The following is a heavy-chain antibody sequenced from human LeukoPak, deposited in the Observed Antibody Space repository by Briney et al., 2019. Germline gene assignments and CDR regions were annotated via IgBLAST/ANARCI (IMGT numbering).Heavy chain of an antibody. CDR2: IYYSGST. J-gene: IGHJ4*02. CDR3: ARRNGQDIVPTFRRRYYFDY. D-gene: IGHD5-12*01. V-gene: IGHV4-34*01. Sequence: SETLSLTCAVYGGSFSGYYWSWIRQPPGKGLEWIGSIYYSGSTYYNPSLKSRVTISVDTSKNQFSLKLSSVTAADTAVYYCARRNGQDIVPTFRRRYYFDYWGQGTLVTVSS. CDR1: GGSFSGYY.